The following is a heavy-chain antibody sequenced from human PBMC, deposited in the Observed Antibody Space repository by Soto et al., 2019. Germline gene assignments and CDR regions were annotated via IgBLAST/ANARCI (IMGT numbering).Heavy chain of an antibody. D-gene: IGHD6-19*01. Sequence: PGGSLRLSCVGSGFPFNKYYMTWVRQAPGKGLEWVSTISDGSVYKYYADSVKGRFTISRDNAKNSVYLQMSGLTAEDTAVYYCARPAVAGANWFDPWGQGALVTVS. V-gene: IGHV3-21*06. CDR2: ISDGSVYK. J-gene: IGHJ5*02. CDR3: ARPAVAGANWFDP. CDR1: GFPFNKYY.